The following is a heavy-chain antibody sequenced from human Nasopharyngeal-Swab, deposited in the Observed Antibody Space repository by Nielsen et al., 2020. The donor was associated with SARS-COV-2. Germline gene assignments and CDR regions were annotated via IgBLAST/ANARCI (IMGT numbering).Heavy chain of an antibody. CDR2: MNPNSGNT. D-gene: IGHD3-10*01. CDR1: GYTYICYV. CDR3: ARGRGGWFGELFDY. V-gene: IGHV1-8*01. Sequence: ASGNVYCKASGYTYICYVIDWGRNDTGQGLDFRGWMNPNSGNTGYEKKFQGRVTMTRNISIITAYMELRSLRSEDTDVYYCARGRGGWFGELFDYWGQGTPVTVSS. J-gene: IGHJ4*02.